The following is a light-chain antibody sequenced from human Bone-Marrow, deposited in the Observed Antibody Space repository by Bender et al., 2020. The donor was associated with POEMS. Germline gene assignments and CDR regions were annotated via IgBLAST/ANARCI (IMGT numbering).Light chain of an antibody. CDR2: DGN. CDR3: AAWDDRFITWV. Sequence: SSELTQDPAVSVALGQTVRITCRGDSLKTSYTTWYQQKPGQAPVLVIYDGNTRPSGIPDRFSGSKSGTSASLAISGLQSEDEADYYCAAWDDRFITWVFGGGTKLTVL. J-gene: IGLJ3*02. V-gene: IGLV3-19*01. CDR1: SLKTSY.